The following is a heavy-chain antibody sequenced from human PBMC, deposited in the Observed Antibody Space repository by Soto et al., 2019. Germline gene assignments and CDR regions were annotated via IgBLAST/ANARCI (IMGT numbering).Heavy chain of an antibody. V-gene: IGHV4-4*07. CDR2: MYTSGNT. CDR1: GASIRDYY. J-gene: IGHJ6*02. CDR3: ARMYNSGYYRPEGDYYFSGLDV. D-gene: IGHD6-19*01. Sequence: QVQLQESGPGLVKPSETLSVTCSVSGASIRDYYWSWIRQPAGKGLEWIGRMYTSGNTKYNPSLKSRLTMSTDTSVNQCSLTLRSVTAADTAIYFCARMYNSGYYRPEGDYYFSGLDVGGQGTTVTVS.